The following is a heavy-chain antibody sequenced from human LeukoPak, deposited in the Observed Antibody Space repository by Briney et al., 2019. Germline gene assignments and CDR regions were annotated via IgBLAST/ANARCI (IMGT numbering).Heavy chain of an antibody. J-gene: IGHJ6*02. Sequence: SVKVSCKASGFTFTSSAMQWVRQARGQRLEWIGWIVVGSGNTNYAQKFQERVTITRDMSTSTAYMELSSLRSEDTAVYYCAAAGAIDRWDGIAVASYGMDVWGQGTTVTVSS. V-gene: IGHV1-58*02. CDR1: GFTFTSSA. CDR2: IVVGSGNT. CDR3: AAAGAIDRWDGIAVASYGMDV. D-gene: IGHD6-19*01.